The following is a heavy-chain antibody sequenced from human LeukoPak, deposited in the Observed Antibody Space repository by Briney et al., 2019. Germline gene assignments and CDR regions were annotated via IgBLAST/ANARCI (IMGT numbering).Heavy chain of an antibody. J-gene: IGHJ6*03. CDR1: GFTFSNYG. CDR3: AKSSGWNYYYYYMDV. V-gene: IGHV3-21*01. CDR2: ISSSSSYI. D-gene: IGHD6-19*01. Sequence: GGSLRLSCAASGFTFSNYGMNWVRQAPGKGLELVSSISSSSSYIYYADSVKGRFTISRDNAKNSLYLQMNSLRAEDTAVYYCAKSSGWNYYYYYMDVWGKGTTVIASS.